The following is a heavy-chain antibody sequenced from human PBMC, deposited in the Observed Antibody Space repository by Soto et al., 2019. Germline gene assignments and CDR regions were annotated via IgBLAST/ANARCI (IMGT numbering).Heavy chain of an antibody. CDR2: IIPILGIA. Sequence: QVQLVQSGAEVKKPGSSVKVSCKASGGTFSSYTISWVRQAPGQGREWMGRIIPILGIAIYAQKVQGRVTITADKXXSXAHXELSSLGSEDTSVYYCARGYGAGSYSYYYHYGMDVWGQGTTVTVSS. J-gene: IGHJ6*02. CDR3: ARGYGAGSYSYYYHYGMDV. V-gene: IGHV1-69*02. D-gene: IGHD3-10*01. CDR1: GGTFSSYT.